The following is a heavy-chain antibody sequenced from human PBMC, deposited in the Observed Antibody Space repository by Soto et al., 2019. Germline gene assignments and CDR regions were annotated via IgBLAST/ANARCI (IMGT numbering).Heavy chain of an antibody. J-gene: IGHJ6*02. Sequence: GESLKISCKGSGYSFSRYWIGWVRQMPGKGLEWMGIIYPGDSDIRYSPSFQGQVTISADTSISTAYLQWGSLKASDTAIYYCARRRGSGSDYYYNYGMGVWGQGTTVTVS. D-gene: IGHD1-26*01. CDR1: GYSFSRYW. V-gene: IGHV5-51*01. CDR2: IYPGDSDI. CDR3: ARRRGSGSDYYYNYGMGV.